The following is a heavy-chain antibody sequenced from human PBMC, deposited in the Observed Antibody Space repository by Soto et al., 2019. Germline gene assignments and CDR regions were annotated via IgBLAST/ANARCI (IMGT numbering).Heavy chain of an antibody. CDR1: GFSLSTSGVG. CDR2: IYWDDSK. CDR3: AHKGPEDWPLDY. V-gene: IGHV2-5*02. Sequence: QITLKESGPTLVRPTQTLTLTCAFSGFSLSTSGVGVGWIRQPPGKALEWLAVIYWDDSKHYSPSLRSRLTITNATSKNQVVLTMTNMDPMDTATYYCAHKGPEDWPLDYWGQGTLVTVSS. D-gene: IGHD3-9*01. J-gene: IGHJ4*02.